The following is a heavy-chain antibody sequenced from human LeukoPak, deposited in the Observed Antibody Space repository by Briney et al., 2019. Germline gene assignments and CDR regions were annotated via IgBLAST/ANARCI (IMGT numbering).Heavy chain of an antibody. J-gene: IGHJ4*02. CDR2: IYPGDSDT. D-gene: IGHD4-23*01. CDR1: GYSFTSYW. Sequence: GESLKISCKGSGYSFTSYWIGWVRQMPGKGLEWMGIIYPGDSDTRYSPSFQGQVTISADKSISTAYLQWSSLKASDTAMYYCARSYLDYGGIEAVDYWGQGTLVTVSS. CDR3: ARSYLDYGGIEAVDY. V-gene: IGHV5-51*01.